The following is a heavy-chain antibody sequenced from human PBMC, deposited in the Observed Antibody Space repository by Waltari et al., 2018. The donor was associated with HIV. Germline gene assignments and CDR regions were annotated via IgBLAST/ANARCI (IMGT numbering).Heavy chain of an antibody. J-gene: IGHJ4*02. D-gene: IGHD3-22*01. CDR1: GFTFGSYG. V-gene: IGHV3-30*18. CDR3: VKAKVVSAYYYSLEY. CDR2: ISYDGGTK. Sequence: QVHLVESGGGVVQPGRSLRLSCATSGFTFGSYGLNWVRQAPGKGLEWMAVISYDGGTKYYADSVKGRFIISRDNSRNTLYLQLSTLRPEDTALYFCVKAKVVSAYYYSLEYWGQGTLVTVSS.